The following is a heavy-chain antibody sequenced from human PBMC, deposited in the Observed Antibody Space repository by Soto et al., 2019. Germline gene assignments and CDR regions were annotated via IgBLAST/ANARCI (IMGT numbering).Heavy chain of an antibody. J-gene: IGHJ4*02. CDR3: ARDVPATAAFLWDF. D-gene: IGHD3-3*02. CDR2: ISAYNGNT. CDR1: GYTFGNFG. V-gene: IGHV1-18*04. Sequence: ASVKVSCTGSGYTFGNFGISWLREAPGQGLEWMGWISAYNGNTHYAQRLQGRVTLTTDASRSTGYMELRSLTPDDTAVYFCARDVPATAAFLWDFWGQGTLVTVSS.